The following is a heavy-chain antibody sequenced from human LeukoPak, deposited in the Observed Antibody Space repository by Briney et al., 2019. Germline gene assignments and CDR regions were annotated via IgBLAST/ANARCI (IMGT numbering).Heavy chain of an antibody. J-gene: IGHJ4*02. CDR2: ISGSSGTT. CDR1: GSTFSNYA. V-gene: IGHV3-23*01. CDR3: AKSWSCVQYNDWLCYFDY. D-gene: IGHD3-9*01. Sequence: GGSLRLSCAASGSTFSNYAMSWVRQAPGKGLEWVSGISGSSGTTYYTDSVQGRFTISRDNSKDTLYLQMNSLRDDDTAIYYCAKSWSCVQYNDWLCYFDYWGQGTLVTVSS.